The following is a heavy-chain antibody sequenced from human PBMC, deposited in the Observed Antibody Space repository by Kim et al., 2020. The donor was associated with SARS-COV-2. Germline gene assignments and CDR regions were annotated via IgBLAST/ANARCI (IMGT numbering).Heavy chain of an antibody. Sequence: SETLSLTCTVSGGSISSGGYYWSWIRQHPGKGLEWIGYIYYSGSTYYNPSLKSRVTISVDTSKNQFSLKLSSVTAADTAVYYCARDRSYYYDSSGSENSYYYYGMDVWGQGTTVTVSS. CDR1: GGSISSGGYY. V-gene: IGHV4-31*03. J-gene: IGHJ6*02. D-gene: IGHD3-22*01. CDR3: ARDRSYYYDSSGSENSYYYYGMDV. CDR2: IYYSGST.